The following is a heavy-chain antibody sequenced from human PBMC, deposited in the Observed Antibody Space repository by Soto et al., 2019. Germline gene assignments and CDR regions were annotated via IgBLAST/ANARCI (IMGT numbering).Heavy chain of an antibody. Sequence: SETLSLTCTVSGGSISSSSYYWGWIRQPPGKGLEWIGSIYYSGSTYYNPSLKSRVTISVDTSKNQFSLKLSSVTAADTAVYYCATTYCGGDCPDWYFDLWGRGTLVTVSS. CDR3: ATTYCGGDCPDWYFDL. V-gene: IGHV4-39*01. CDR1: GGSISSSSYY. J-gene: IGHJ2*01. CDR2: IYYSGST. D-gene: IGHD2-21*02.